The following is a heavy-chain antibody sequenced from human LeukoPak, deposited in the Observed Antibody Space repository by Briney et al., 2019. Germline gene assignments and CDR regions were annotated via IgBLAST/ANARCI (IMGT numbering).Heavy chain of an antibody. J-gene: IGHJ4*02. Sequence: ASVKVSCKASGGTFSSYAISWVRQAPGQGLEWMGRIIPILGIANYAQKFQGRVTMTTDTSTSTAYMELRSLRSEDTAVYYCATDLTGYSSSWGGYWGQGTLVTVSS. CDR3: ATDLTGYSSSWGGY. CDR2: IIPILGIA. CDR1: GGTFSSYA. D-gene: IGHD6-13*01. V-gene: IGHV1-69*04.